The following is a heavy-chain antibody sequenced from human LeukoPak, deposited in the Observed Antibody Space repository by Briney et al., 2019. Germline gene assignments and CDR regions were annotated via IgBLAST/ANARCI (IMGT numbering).Heavy chain of an antibody. CDR2: INHSGST. J-gene: IGHJ5*02. Sequence: TSETLSLTCAVYGGSFSGYYWSWIRQPPGKGLEWIGEINHSGSTNYNPSLKSRVTISVDTSKNQFSLKLSSVTAADTAVYYCARHASRETLFDPWGQGTLVTVSS. CDR3: ARHASRETLFDP. D-gene: IGHD3-16*01. CDR1: GGSFSGYY. V-gene: IGHV4-34*01.